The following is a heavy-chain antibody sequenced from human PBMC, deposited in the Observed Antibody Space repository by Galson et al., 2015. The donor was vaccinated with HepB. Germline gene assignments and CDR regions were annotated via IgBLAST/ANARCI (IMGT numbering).Heavy chain of an antibody. V-gene: IGHV3-23*01. Sequence: SLRLSCAASGFTFSSYALSWVRQAPGEGLEWVSTISESGDSKFYADSVKGRFTISRDSSKNTLYLQMSSLRAEDTALYYCAKAGIARSRDSWGRGTLVTVPS. CDR2: ISESGDSK. D-gene: IGHD6-13*01. CDR1: GFTFSSYA. J-gene: IGHJ4*02. CDR3: AKAGIARSRDS.